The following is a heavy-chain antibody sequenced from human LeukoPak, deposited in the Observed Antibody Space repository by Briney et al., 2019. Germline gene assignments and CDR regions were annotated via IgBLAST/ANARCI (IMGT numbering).Heavy chain of an antibody. Sequence: PGGSLRLSCAASGFTFSSYGMHWVRQAPGKGLEWVAFIRYDGSNKYYADSVKGRFTISRDNSKNTLYLQMNSLRAEDTAVYYCAKQVDTMIVVALDKYYFDYWGQGTLVTVSS. CDR2: IRYDGSNK. CDR1: GFTFSSYG. D-gene: IGHD3-22*01. CDR3: AKQVDTMIVVALDKYYFDY. V-gene: IGHV3-30*02. J-gene: IGHJ4*02.